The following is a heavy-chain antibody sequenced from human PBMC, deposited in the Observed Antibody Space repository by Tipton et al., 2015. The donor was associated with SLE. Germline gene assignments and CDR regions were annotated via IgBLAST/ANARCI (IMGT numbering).Heavy chain of an antibody. Sequence: LRLSCTVSGGSIRSSTYYWGWIRQPPGKGLEWIGSLDYSGSTYYNPSLKSRINISVDTSKNQFSLKLSSVTAADTAVYYCARAVGDTSGFLDYWGLGTLVTVSA. D-gene: IGHD3-22*01. CDR2: LDYSGST. J-gene: IGHJ4*02. CDR3: ARAVGDTSGFLDY. CDR1: GGSIRSSTYY. V-gene: IGHV4-39*07.